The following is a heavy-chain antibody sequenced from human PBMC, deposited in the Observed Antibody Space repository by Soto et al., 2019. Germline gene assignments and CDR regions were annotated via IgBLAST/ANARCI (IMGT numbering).Heavy chain of an antibody. CDR1: GYSFTSYD. D-gene: IGHD6-13*01. CDR3: ARGTSDSSSWYPDYYGMDV. CDR2: INAGNGNT. Sequence: GASVKVSCKASGYSFTSYDMHWVRQAPGQRLEWMGWINAGNGNTKYSQKFQGRVTITRDTSASKAYMELSSLRSEDTAVYYCARGTSDSSSWYPDYYGMDVWGQGTTVTVSS. J-gene: IGHJ6*02. V-gene: IGHV1-3*01.